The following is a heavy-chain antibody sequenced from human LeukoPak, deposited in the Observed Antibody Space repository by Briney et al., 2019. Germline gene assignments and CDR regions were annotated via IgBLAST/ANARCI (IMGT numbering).Heavy chain of an antibody. J-gene: IGHJ4*02. CDR2: IYYNGST. Sequence: SETLSLTCTVSGGSISSSSYYWGWIRQPPGKGLEWNGSIYYNGSTYYNPSLKSRVTISVDTSKNQFSLKLSSVTAADTAVYYCARQTSPYCTSTSCYLFGDYWGQGTLVTVSS. D-gene: IGHD2-2*01. CDR1: GGSISSSSYY. V-gene: IGHV4-39*01. CDR3: ARQTSPYCTSTSCYLFGDY.